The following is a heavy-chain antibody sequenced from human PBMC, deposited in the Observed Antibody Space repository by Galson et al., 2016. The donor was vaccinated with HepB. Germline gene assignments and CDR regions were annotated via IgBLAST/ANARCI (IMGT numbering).Heavy chain of an antibody. CDR1: QFMFSSYA. CDR2: ISGNGRGT. J-gene: IGHJ6*02. CDR3: AKEKRIAARRGRGMDA. V-gene: IGHV3-23*01. Sequence: SLRLSCAASQFMFSSYAMNWVRQAPGKGLEWVATISGNGRGTYYADSVKGRFTISRDNFKNTVHLQLISLRAEDTAVYYCAKEKRIAARRGRGMDAWGRGTTVTVSS. D-gene: IGHD6-6*01.